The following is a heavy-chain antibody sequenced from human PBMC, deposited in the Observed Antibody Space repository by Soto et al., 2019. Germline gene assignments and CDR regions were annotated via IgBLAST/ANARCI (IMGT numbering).Heavy chain of an antibody. J-gene: IGHJ5*02. CDR3: AKDSQSSSWFNPYNWFDP. Sequence: GGSLRLSCVASGFSVSANYMTWMRQAPGKGLEWVSVIHGGGNTYYADSVKGRFTISRDNSKNTVHLQMESLRVDDTAVYYCAKDSQSSSWFNPYNWFDPWGQGTLVTVSS. CDR2: IHGGGNT. V-gene: IGHV3-53*01. D-gene: IGHD6-13*01. CDR1: GFSVSANY.